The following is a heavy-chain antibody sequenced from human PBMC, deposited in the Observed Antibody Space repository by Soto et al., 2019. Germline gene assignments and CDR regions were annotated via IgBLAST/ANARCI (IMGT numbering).Heavy chain of an antibody. CDR2: IYYTGKT. J-gene: IGHJ5*02. V-gene: IGHV4-30-4*01. CDR1: GDYIHVGGYY. CDR3: GRDLTSNANCIDP. Sequence: LSLTCSVSGDYIHVGGYYWTWIRQRPGKGLEWMGYIYYTGKTYYNPSLESRLTMSVDRSKNQFSLRLTSVTAADTAVYFCGRDLTSNANCIDPWGQGTLVTV. D-gene: IGHD2-2*01.